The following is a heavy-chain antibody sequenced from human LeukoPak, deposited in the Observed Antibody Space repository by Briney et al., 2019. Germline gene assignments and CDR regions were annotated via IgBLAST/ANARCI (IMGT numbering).Heavy chain of an antibody. D-gene: IGHD6-6*01. CDR2: IKQDGSEK. Sequence: GGSLRLSCAASGFTFSSFWMSWVRQAPGKGLEWVANIKQDGSEKYYVDSVKGRFTISRDNAKNSLYLQMNSLRAEDTAVYYCAKDVEAARLDPHFDYWGQGTLVTVSS. CDR1: GFTFSSFW. V-gene: IGHV3-7*03. CDR3: AKDVEAARLDPHFDY. J-gene: IGHJ4*02.